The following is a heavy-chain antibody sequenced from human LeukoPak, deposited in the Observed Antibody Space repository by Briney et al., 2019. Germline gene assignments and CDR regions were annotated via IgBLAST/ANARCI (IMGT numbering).Heavy chain of an antibody. V-gene: IGHV3-21*01. CDR3: ARADCSSSTCYLRRSWFDP. CDR1: RFTLSTYD. D-gene: IGHD2-2*01. CDR2: ISTSSRYI. Sequence: TAVSLSFSCAASRFTLSTYDMNWVRQAPGKGLEWVSSISTSSRYIYYKDLVRGRFNISRGDDKHSPHLEISSLRAEDTAVYYCARADCSSSTCYLRRSWFDPGGEGTLVTVSS. J-gene: IGHJ5*02.